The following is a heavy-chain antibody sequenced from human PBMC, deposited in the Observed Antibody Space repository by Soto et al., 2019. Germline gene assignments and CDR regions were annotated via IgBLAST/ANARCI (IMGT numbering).Heavy chain of an antibody. V-gene: IGHV4-30-4*01. J-gene: IGHJ5*02. CDR3: ARERPDGARLDP. CDR1: GGSISSGDYY. CDR2: IYYSGST. Sequence: SETLSLTCTVSGGSISSGDYYWSWIRQPPGKGLEWIGYIYYSGSTYYNPSLKSRVTISVDTSKNQFSLKLGSVTAADTAVYYCARERPDGARLDPWGQGTLVTVSS. D-gene: IGHD6-6*01.